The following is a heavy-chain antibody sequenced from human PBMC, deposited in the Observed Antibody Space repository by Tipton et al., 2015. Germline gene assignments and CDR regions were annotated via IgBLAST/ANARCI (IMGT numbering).Heavy chain of an antibody. V-gene: IGHV4-59*01. D-gene: IGHD3-10*02. J-gene: IGHJ5*02. Sequence: TLSLTCTVSGGSISSYYWSWIRQPPGKGLEWIGYIYYSGSTNYNPSLKSRVTISVDTSKNQFSLKLSSVTAADTAVYYCAGTLLRSLFGYFDPWGQGALVTVSS. CDR1: GGSISSYY. CDR3: AGTLLRSLFGYFDP. CDR2: IYYSGST.